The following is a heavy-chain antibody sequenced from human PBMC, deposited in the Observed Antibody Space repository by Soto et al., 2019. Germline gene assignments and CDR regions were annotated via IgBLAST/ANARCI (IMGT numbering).Heavy chain of an antibody. CDR1: GGSISSSSYY. Sequence: SETLSLTCTVSGGSISSSSYYWGWIRQPPGKGLEWIGNIYYSGSTYYNPSLKSRVTISVDTSKNQFSLKLSSVTAADTAVYYCARAPDCSGGSCYSFYYYYYYIDVWGKGTTVTVSS. D-gene: IGHD2-15*01. V-gene: IGHV4-39*01. J-gene: IGHJ6*03. CDR2: IYYSGST. CDR3: ARAPDCSGGSCYSFYYYYYYIDV.